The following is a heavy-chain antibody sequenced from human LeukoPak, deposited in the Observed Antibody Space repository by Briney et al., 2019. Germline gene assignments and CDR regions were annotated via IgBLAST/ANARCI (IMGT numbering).Heavy chain of an antibody. Sequence: SETLSLTCTVSGGSINNYYWSWIRQPPGKGLEWIGEIYHSGSTNYNPSLQSRVTISVDKSNNHFSLRLTSVTAADTAVYYWATNGWYCLDHWGQGALVTVSS. CDR3: ATNGWYCLDH. J-gene: IGHJ1*01. CDR1: GGSINNYY. V-gene: IGHV4-59*08. D-gene: IGHD6-19*01. CDR2: IYHSGST.